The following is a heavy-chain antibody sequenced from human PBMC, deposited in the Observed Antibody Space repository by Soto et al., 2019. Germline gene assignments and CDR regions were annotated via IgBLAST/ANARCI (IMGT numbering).Heavy chain of an antibody. CDR3: ARERGTSMVRGVARMDV. D-gene: IGHD3-10*01. Sequence: VASVKVSCKASGGTFSSYAISWVRQAPGQGLEWMGGIIPIFGTANYAQKFQGRVTITADKSTSTAYMELSSLRSEDTAVYYCARERGTSMVRGVARMDVWGQGTTVTVSS. CDR1: GGTFSSYA. CDR2: IIPIFGTA. V-gene: IGHV1-69*06. J-gene: IGHJ6*02.